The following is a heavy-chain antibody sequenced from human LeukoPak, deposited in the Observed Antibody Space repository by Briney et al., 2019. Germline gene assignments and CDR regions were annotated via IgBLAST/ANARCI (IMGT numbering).Heavy chain of an antibody. Sequence: ASVKVSCKASGYTFSRYDINWVRQATGHGLEWMGWMNANSGNAGYAQKFQGRVIMTRDTSISTAYMDLSGLTSEDTAVYYCARAVSGSQQLEGHWGQGTLVTVSS. CDR1: GYTFSRYD. V-gene: IGHV1-8*01. D-gene: IGHD1-26*01. J-gene: IGHJ4*02. CDR3: ARAVSGSQQLEGH. CDR2: MNANSGNA.